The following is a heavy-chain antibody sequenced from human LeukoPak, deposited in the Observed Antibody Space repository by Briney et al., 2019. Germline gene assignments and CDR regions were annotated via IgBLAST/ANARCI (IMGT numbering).Heavy chain of an antibody. CDR1: DYIFTSYG. V-gene: IGHV1-18*01. J-gene: IGHJ4*02. CDR3: AHDPYGSGSYSF. Sequence: GASVKVSCKASDYIFTSYGVRWVRQAPGQGLEWMGWISAYNGNTNYAQKLQGRVTMTTDTSTSTAYMELRSLRSDDTAVYYCAHDPYGSGSYSFWGQGTLVTVSS. CDR2: ISAYNGNT. D-gene: IGHD3-10*01.